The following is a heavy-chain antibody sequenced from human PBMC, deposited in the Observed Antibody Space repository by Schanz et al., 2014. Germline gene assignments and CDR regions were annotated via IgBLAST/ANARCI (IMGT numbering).Heavy chain of an antibody. CDR2: LSGSGGST. D-gene: IGHD3-9*01. CDR3: AKQIHYDILTVTRN. J-gene: IGHJ4*02. CDR1: GFTFSSYA. V-gene: IGHV3-23*01. Sequence: EVLLLESGGGLVQPGGSLRLSCAASGFTFSSYAMSWVRQAPGKGLEWVSALSGSGGSTYYADTVKGRFTISRDNSKNTLNLQMNSLRAEDTAVYYCAKQIHYDILTVTRNWGQGTLXTVSS.